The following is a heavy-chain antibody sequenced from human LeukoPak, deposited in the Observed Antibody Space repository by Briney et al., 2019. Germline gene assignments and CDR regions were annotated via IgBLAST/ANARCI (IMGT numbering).Heavy chain of an antibody. CDR2: IYDSGTT. D-gene: IGHD6-19*01. CDR1: GFTVSTNY. J-gene: IGHJ6*02. V-gene: IGHV3-66*01. Sequence: GGSLRLSCAASGFTVSTNYKSWVRQAPEKGLEWVSIIYDSGTTYYADSVKGRFTISRDNSKNTLYLQMNSLRAEDTAVYYCARVGSGWYNYYYGMDVWGQGTTVTVSS. CDR3: ARVGSGWYNYYYGMDV.